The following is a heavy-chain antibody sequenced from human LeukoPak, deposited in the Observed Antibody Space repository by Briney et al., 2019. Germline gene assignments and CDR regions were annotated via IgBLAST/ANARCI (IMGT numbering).Heavy chain of an antibody. CDR2: IYYSGST. D-gene: IGHD3-22*01. CDR3: ARARGLLLRNWFDP. Sequence: SETLSLTCAVSGGSVGSGGYYWSWIRQPPGKGLEWIGYIYYSGSTNYNPSLKSRVTISVDTSKNHFSLKLSSVTAADTAVYYCARARGLLLRNWFDPWGQGTLVTVSS. CDR1: GGSVGSGGYY. J-gene: IGHJ5*02. V-gene: IGHV4-61*08.